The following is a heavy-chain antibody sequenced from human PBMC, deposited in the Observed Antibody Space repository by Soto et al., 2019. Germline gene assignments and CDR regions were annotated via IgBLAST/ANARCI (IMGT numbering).Heavy chain of an antibody. J-gene: IGHJ3*02. CDR3: ARESHGCSSSLDAFDI. V-gene: IGHV4-59*01. CDR2: IYYSGST. CDR1: GGSISSYY. Sequence: SETLSLTCTVSGGSISSYYWSWIRQPPGKGLEWIGYIYYSGSTNYNPSLKSRVTISVDTSKNQFSLKLSSVTAADTAVYYCARESHGCSSSLDAFDIWGQGTMVTVSS. D-gene: IGHD6-13*01.